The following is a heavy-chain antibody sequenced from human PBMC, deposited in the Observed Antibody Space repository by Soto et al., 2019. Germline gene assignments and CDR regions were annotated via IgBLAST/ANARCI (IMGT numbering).Heavy chain of an antibody. D-gene: IGHD5-12*01. CDR1: GYTFTGYY. V-gene: IGHV1-2*02. Sequence: ASVKVSCKASGYTFTGYYMHWARQAPGQGLEWMGWINPNSGGTNYAQKFQGRVTMTRDTSISTAYMELSRLRSDDTAVYYCARSIVATISSDAFDIWGQGTMVTVSS. CDR3: ARSIVATISSDAFDI. J-gene: IGHJ3*02. CDR2: INPNSGGT.